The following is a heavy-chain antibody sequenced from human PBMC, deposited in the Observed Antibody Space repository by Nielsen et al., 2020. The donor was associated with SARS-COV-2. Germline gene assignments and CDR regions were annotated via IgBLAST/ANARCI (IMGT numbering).Heavy chain of an antibody. V-gene: IGHV3-21*01. CDR3: ASSSYCGGDCYSTDY. J-gene: IGHJ4*02. CDR1: GFTFSSYS. D-gene: IGHD2-21*02. CDR2: ISSSSYI. Sequence: GESLKISCAASGFTFSSYSMNWVRQAPGKGLEWVSSISSSSYIYYADSVKGRFTISRDNAKNSLYLQMNSLRAEDTAVYYCASSSYCGGDCYSTDYWGQGTLVTVSS.